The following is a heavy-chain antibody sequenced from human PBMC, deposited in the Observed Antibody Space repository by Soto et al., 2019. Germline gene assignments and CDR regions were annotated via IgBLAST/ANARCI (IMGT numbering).Heavy chain of an antibody. V-gene: IGHV3-74*01. Sequence: EVQLVESGGGLVQPGGSLGLSCTASGFTFSDYWMYWVRQAPGKGLVWVSRISGDGSSTNYADSVKGRFTISRDNAKNTLYLQMNSLRAEDTAAYYCVRGSNGWSGMVYWGQGILVTVS. CDR1: GFTFSDYW. J-gene: IGHJ4*02. CDR3: VRGSNGWSGMVY. CDR2: ISGDGSST. D-gene: IGHD6-19*01.